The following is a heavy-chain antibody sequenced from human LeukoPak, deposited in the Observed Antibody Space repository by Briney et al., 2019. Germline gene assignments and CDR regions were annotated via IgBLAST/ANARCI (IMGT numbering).Heavy chain of an antibody. D-gene: IGHD3-10*01. V-gene: IGHV3-53*01. CDR3: AKDLVTGSLDY. CDR2: IYSGGST. CDR1: GFTFSDYY. Sequence: GGSLRLSCAASGFTFSDYYMSWIRQAPGKGLEWVSVIYSGGSTYYADSVKGRFTISRDNSKNTLYLQMNSLRAEDTAIYYCAKDLVTGSLDYWGQGTLVTVSS. J-gene: IGHJ4*02.